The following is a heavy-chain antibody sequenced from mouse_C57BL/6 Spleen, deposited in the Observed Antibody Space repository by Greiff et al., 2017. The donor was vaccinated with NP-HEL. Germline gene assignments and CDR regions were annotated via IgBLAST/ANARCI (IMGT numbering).Heavy chain of an antibody. J-gene: IGHJ4*01. V-gene: IGHV5-4*01. CDR2: ISDGGSYT. CDR3: ARDDGNYAMDY. D-gene: IGHD2-3*01. CDR1: GFTFSSYA. Sequence: EVQLVESGGGLVKPGGSLKLSCAASGFTFSSYAMSWVRQTPEKRLEWVATISDGGSYTYYPDNVKGRFTISRDNAKNNLYLQMSHLKSEDTAMYYCARDDGNYAMDYWGQGTSVTVSS.